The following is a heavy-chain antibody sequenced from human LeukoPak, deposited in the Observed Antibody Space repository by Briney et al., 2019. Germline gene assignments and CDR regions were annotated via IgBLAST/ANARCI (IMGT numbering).Heavy chain of an antibody. CDR3: VAEDYGTGSYYKSAF. D-gene: IGHD3-10*01. J-gene: IGHJ4*02. CDR2: EYYTRSYAGTT. V-gene: IGHV4-39*01. CDR1: SCSNGSDALY. Sequence: SETLSLTCTGSSCSNGSDALYGGWTRQSPGKGVEWIGSEYYTRSYAGTTYYNASLESRVTVSTGRAKTLCSLKLTSVTAADTAVYYCVAEDYGTGSYYKSAFWGKGALVTVSS.